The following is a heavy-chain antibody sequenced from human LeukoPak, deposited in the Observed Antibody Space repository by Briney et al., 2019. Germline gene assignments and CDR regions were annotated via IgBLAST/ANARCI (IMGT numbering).Heavy chain of an antibody. CDR1: GGAFSGYY. V-gene: IGHV4-34*01. J-gene: IGHJ4*02. CDR2: INHSGST. Sequence: SETLSLTCAVYGGAFSGYYWSWIRQPPGKGLEWIGEINHSGSTNYNPSLKSRVTISVDTSKNLFSLKLSSVTAADTAVFYCASILWFGESFWGQGTLVTVSS. D-gene: IGHD3-10*01. CDR3: ASILWFGESF.